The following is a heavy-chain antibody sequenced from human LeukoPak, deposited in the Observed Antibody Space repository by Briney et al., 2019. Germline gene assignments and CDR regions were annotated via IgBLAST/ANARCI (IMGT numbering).Heavy chain of an antibody. CDR3: ARDLRAYCGGDCYYLDY. D-gene: IGHD2-21*02. V-gene: IGHV4-38-2*02. Sequence: KPSETLSLTCTVSGYSISSGYYWGWIRQPPGKGLEWIGSIYHSGSTYYNPSLKSRVTISVDTSKNQFSLKLSSVTAADTAVYYCARDLRAYCGGDCYYLDYWGQGTLVTVSS. CDR1: GYSISSGYY. J-gene: IGHJ4*02. CDR2: IYHSGST.